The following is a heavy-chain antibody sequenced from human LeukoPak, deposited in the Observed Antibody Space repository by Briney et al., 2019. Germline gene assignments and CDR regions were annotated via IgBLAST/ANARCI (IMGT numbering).Heavy chain of an antibody. CDR2: IYYSGST. Sequence: SETLCLSCTVSGGSISTYYWSWIRQPPGKGLEWIGNIYYSGSTTYNPSLKSGVTILLEASTNKFSLQLRNVTAADTAVYFCARGRTTATPWGQGNRVTVSS. V-gene: IGHV4-59*01. J-gene: IGHJ4*02. CDR3: ARGRTTATP. CDR1: GGSISTYY. D-gene: IGHD4-11*01.